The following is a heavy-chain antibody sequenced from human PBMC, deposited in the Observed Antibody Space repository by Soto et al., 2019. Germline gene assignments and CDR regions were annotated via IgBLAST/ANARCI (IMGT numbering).Heavy chain of an antibody. V-gene: IGHV3-74*01. Sequence: VGSLRPSCFASGFIFSNTWMHCVRQTPEEGLVWVARISGDGSGINYADSVRGRFIISRDNTRNTLFLHMDSLRVEDKGLYYCATGASRNLFDYWGQGS. CDR3: ATGASRNLFDY. CDR2: ISGDGSGI. CDR1: GFIFSNTW. J-gene: IGHJ4*02.